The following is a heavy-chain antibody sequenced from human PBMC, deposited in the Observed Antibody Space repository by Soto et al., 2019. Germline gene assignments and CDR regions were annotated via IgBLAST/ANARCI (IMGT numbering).Heavy chain of an antibody. CDR1: GGSISSYY. CDR2: IYYSGST. J-gene: IGHJ5*02. Sequence: ETLSLTCPASGGSISSYYWSWIRQPPGKGLEWIGYIYYSGSTNYNPSLKSRVTISVDTSKNQFSLKLSSVTAADTAVYYCARVGDRFDPWGQGTPVTVYS. V-gene: IGHV4-59*01. CDR3: ARVGDRFDP. D-gene: IGHD3-3*01.